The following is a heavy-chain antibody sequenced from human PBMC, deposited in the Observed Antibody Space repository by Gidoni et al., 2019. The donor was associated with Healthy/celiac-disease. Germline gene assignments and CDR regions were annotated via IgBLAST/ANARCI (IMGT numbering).Heavy chain of an antibody. CDR1: GFTFSSYW. Sequence: EVQLVESGGGLVQPGGSLRLSCAASGFTFSSYWMSLVRQAPGKGLEWVANIKQDGSEKYYVDSVKGRFTISRDNAKNSLYLQMNSLRAEDTAVYYCARDRAGTIDAFDIWGQGTMVTVSS. CDR2: IKQDGSEK. J-gene: IGHJ3*02. D-gene: IGHD1-1*01. V-gene: IGHV3-7*01. CDR3: ARDRAGTIDAFDI.